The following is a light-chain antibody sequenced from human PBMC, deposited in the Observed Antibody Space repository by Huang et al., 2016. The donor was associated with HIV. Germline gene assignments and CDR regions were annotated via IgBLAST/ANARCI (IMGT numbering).Light chain of an antibody. CDR3: MEALQTPPNT. CDR2: LSS. Sequence: DIVMTQSPLFLSVSPGESATISCKSRQSLLHSNGYNYLEWYLQKPGQSPQLLIYLSSPRATGVPDRFSGSGACTDFTLKISGVEADDVWVYYCMEALQTPPNTFGQGTKLEF. V-gene: IGKV2-28*01. J-gene: IGKJ2*01. CDR1: QSLLHSNGYNY.